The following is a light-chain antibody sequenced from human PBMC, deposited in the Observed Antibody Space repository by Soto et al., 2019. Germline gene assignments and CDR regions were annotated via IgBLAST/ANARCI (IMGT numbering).Light chain of an antibody. J-gene: IGKJ2*01. CDR1: ESISSW. CDR3: QQFHSYSPYT. Sequence: DIQMTQSHSTLSVSIGDRVTITCRASESISSWLAWYQQKPGKAPNLMIYKAFSLESGVPSRFSGNGSGTEFTLTISSLQPDDFAAYYCQQFHSYSPYTFGQGTKLQIK. CDR2: KAF. V-gene: IGKV1-5*03.